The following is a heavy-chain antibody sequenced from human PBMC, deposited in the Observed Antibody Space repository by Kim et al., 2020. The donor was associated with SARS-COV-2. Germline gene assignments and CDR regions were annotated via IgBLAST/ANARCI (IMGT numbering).Heavy chain of an antibody. CDR1: GVSVSTLGQY. Sequence: SETLSLTCTASGVSVSTLGQYWGCNRHRPGEGRGGRVNVSDAGIISDDQTHKMRVTITVDTSKNQFSLTRSTLTAADTAVYYCARLEYSSSSRLFDPWGQGTLVTVSS. J-gene: IGHJ5*02. CDR3: ARLEYSSSSRLFDP. V-gene: IGHV4-39*01. CDR2: VSDAGII. D-gene: IGHD6-6*01.